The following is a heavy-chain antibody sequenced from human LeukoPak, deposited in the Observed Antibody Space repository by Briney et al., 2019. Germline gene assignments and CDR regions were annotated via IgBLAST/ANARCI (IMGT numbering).Heavy chain of an antibody. J-gene: IGHJ4*02. V-gene: IGHV3-72*01. CDR1: GFTLSDYY. D-gene: IGHD3-22*01. CDR3: SRALYYDRSTYCNDY. Sequence: GGSLRLSCAASGFTLSDYYMDWVRQAPGKGLEWLGRIRNKANSYTTEYAASVKGRVTTSRDASKSSLYLQMNSLKAEDTAMYYCSRALYYDRSTYCNDYWGQGTLVTVSS. CDR2: IRNKANSYTT.